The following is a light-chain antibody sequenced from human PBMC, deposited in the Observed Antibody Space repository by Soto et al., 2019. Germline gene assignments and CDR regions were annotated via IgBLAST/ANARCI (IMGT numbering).Light chain of an antibody. CDR3: QQYNDNWT. Sequence: DIQMTQSPSTLSASVGDRVTITCRASQSISSWLAWYQQKPGKAPKLLIYKASSLESGVPSRFSGSGSGTEFTLAISSLQSFDSATYYCQQYNDNWTFGQGPK. CDR1: QSISSW. V-gene: IGKV1-5*03. J-gene: IGKJ1*01. CDR2: KAS.